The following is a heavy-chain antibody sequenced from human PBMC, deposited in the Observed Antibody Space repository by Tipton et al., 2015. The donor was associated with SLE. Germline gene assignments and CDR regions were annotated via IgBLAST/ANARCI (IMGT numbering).Heavy chain of an antibody. CDR2: VYYTGSA. Sequence: TLSLTCSVSGGSITSYHWTWIRQSPGKGLEWIGNVYYTGSANYNPSLKSRLTISVDTSKNQFSLTLTSVTAADTAVYYCARDPASVDSWGQGTLVTVSS. V-gene: IGHV4-59*01. D-gene: IGHD2-2*01. J-gene: IGHJ5*01. CDR3: ARDPASVDS. CDR1: GGSITSYH.